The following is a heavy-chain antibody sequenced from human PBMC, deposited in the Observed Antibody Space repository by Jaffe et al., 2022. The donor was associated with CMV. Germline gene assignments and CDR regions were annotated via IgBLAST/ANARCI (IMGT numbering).Heavy chain of an antibody. D-gene: IGHD3-3*01. CDR1: GYSFTSYW. CDR2: IYLRDSDT. CDR3: ARVLQNDYWSGYYLAD. J-gene: IGHJ4*02. V-gene: IGHV5-51*01. Sequence: EVQLVQSGAEVKKPGESLKISCRVPGYSFTSYWIGWVRQMPGKGLEWMGIIYLRDSDTRYSPSFQGQVTISADKSTNTAYLQWSSLKASDSALYYCARVLQNDYWSGYYLADWGQGTLVTVSS.